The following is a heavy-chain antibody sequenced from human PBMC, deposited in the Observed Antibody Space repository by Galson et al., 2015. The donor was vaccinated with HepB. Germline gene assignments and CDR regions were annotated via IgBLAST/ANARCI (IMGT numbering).Heavy chain of an antibody. J-gene: IGHJ4*02. D-gene: IGHD3-22*01. CDR2: IIPMFGSG. CDR3: ARQYDTSGYYAY. CDR1: GCTFSSHT. V-gene: IGHV1-69*13. Sequence: SVKVSCKASGCTFSSHTISWVRQAPGQGLEWMGGIIPMFGSGNYAQKFQGRVTITGDDSKTTTYMELRSLRSEDTAVYYCARQYDTSGYYAYWGQGTQVTVSS.